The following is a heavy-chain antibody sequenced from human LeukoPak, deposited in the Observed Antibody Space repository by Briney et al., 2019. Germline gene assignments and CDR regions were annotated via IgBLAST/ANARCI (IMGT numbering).Heavy chain of an antibody. CDR1: GYTFTSYG. Sequence: AAVKVSCKASGYTFTSYGISWVRQAPGQGLEWMGWISAYNGNTNYAQKLQGRVTMSTDTSTSTAYMELSSLRSEDTAVYYCAKALRVQWLLQTSGYFDLWGRGTLVTVSS. D-gene: IGHD3-22*01. J-gene: IGHJ2*01. CDR3: AKALRVQWLLQTSGYFDL. V-gene: IGHV1-18*01. CDR2: ISAYNGNT.